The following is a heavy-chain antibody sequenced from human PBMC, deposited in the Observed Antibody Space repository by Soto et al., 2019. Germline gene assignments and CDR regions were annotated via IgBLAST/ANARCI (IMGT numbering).Heavy chain of an antibody. V-gene: IGHV1-8*01. CDR1: GYTFTSYD. CDR2: MNPNSGNT. J-gene: IGHJ5*02. CDR3: ARGWFPP. Sequence: QVQLVQSGAEVKKPGASVKVSCKASGYTFTSYDINWVRQATGQGLEWMGWMNPNSGNTGNAQKGHGTGSMTRNTSKSTAYMELSSLRSDATAVYYCARGWFPPWGQGTLVTVSS.